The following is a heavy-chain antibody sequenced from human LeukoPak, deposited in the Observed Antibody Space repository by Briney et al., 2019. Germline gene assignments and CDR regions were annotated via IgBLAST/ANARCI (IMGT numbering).Heavy chain of an antibody. V-gene: IGHV1-18*01. J-gene: IGHJ1*01. CDR3: ARESAYDSWSGYSNPEEYFQH. CDR1: GYTFTSYG. D-gene: IGHD3-3*01. CDR2: ISAYNGNT. Sequence: ASVKVSCKASGYTFTSYGISWVRQAPGQGLEWMGWISAYNGNTNYAQKLQGRVTMTTDTSTSTAYMELRSLRSDDTAVYYCARESAYDSWSGYSNPEEYFQHWGQGTLVTVSS.